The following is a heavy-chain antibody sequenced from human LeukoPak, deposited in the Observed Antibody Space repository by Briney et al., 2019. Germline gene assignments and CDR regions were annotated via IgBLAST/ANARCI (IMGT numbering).Heavy chain of an antibody. CDR2: TNYSGST. CDR1: AYSISNNY. J-gene: IGHJ4*02. D-gene: IGHD6-19*01. Sequence: PSETLSLNSTGSAYSISNNYWIWIRHPQGHGREGMGYTNYSGSTNSNPSLNSRVTKSVDPSTDHFSLKLSSVTAADPGVYYCARGRAWYMDYWGQGTLVTVSS. CDR3: ARGRAWYMDY. V-gene: IGHV4-59*01.